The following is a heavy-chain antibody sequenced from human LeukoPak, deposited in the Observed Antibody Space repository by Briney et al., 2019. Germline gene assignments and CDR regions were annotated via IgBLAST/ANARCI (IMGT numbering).Heavy chain of an antibody. J-gene: IGHJ4*02. D-gene: IGHD2-8*01. CDR2: ISAYNGNT. V-gene: IGHV1-18*01. CDR3: ARDSYCTNGVCYLDY. CDR1: GYTFTSYG. Sequence: ASVKVSRKASGYTFTSYGISWVRQAPGQGLEWMGWISAYNGNTNYAQKLQGRVTMTTDTSTSTAYMELRSLRSDDTAVYYCARDSYCTNGVCYLDYWGQGTLVTVSS.